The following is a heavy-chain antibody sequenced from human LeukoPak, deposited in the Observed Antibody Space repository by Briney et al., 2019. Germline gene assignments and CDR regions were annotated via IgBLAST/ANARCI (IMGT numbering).Heavy chain of an antibody. CDR3: ARANMVRGVGSFFDRNWFDP. CDR1: GYTFTHYV. CDR2: ISPYNGNT. V-gene: IGHV1-18*01. D-gene: IGHD3-10*01. J-gene: IGHJ5*02. Sequence: GASLKVSCKTSGYTFTHYVISWVRQAPGQGLEWMGRISPYNGNTKYAQKLQGRVTMTTDTSTSTAYMELRSLRSDDTAVYYCARANMVRGVGSFFDRNWFDPWGQGTLVTVSS.